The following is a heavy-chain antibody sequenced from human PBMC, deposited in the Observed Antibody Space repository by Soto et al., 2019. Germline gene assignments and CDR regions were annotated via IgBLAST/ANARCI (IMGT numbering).Heavy chain of an antibody. D-gene: IGHD3-9*01. CDR1: GYTFTSYD. Sequence: ASVKVSCKASGYTFTSYDINWVRQATGQGLEWMGWMNPNSGNTGYAQKFQGRVTMTRNTSISTAYMGLSSLRSEDTAAYYCARGLSYDILTGHGALGYWGQGTLVTVSS. J-gene: IGHJ4*02. CDR2: MNPNSGNT. CDR3: ARGLSYDILTGHGALGY. V-gene: IGHV1-8*01.